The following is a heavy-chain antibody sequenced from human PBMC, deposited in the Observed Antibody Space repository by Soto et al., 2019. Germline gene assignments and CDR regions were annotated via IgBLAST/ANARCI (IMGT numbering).Heavy chain of an antibody. CDR3: AKRGSGSYYDY. J-gene: IGHJ4*02. CDR2: ISGSGGST. Sequence: EVLLLESGGGLVQPGGSLRLSCAASRFTFSSYAMNWVRQAPGKGLEWVSVISGSGGSTYYADSVKGRFTISRDNSKNTLYRQMNRLRAEDTAVYYCAKRGSGSYYDYWGQGTLVTVSS. D-gene: IGHD3-10*01. V-gene: IGHV3-23*01. CDR1: RFTFSSYA.